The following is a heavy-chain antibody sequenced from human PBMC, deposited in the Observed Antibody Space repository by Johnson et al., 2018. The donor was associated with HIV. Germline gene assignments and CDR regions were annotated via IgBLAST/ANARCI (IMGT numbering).Heavy chain of an antibody. CDR1: GFTFSDYY. D-gene: IGHD5-24*01. V-gene: IGHV3-15*01. CDR2: IKSKTDGGTT. J-gene: IGHJ3*02. Sequence: VQLVESGGGLVQPGGSRRLSCAASGFTFSDYYMSWIRQAPGKGLEWVGRIKSKTDGGTTDYAAPVTGRFTISRDDSKNMLYLQMNSLRIEDTGLYYCAKDGDDGDGPDGTKGAFDIWGQGTMVTVSS. CDR3: AKDGDDGDGPDGTKGAFDI.